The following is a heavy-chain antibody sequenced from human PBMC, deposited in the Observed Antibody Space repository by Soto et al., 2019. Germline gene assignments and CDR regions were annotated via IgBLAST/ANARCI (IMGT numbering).Heavy chain of an antibody. D-gene: IGHD3-10*01. Sequence: QVQLVQSGAEVKKPGSSVKVSCKASGGTFSSYAMSWVRQAPGQGLEWMGGIIPIFGTADYAQKFQDRLTITADESTSTAYMELSSLRSEDTAVYYCAGPAYYYGSGSYNDYWGQGTLVTVSS. CDR3: AGPAYYYGSGSYNDY. V-gene: IGHV1-69*01. CDR2: IIPIFGTA. CDR1: GGTFSSYA. J-gene: IGHJ4*02.